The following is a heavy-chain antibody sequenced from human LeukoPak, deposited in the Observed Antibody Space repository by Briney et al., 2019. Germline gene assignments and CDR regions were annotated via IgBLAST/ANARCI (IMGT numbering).Heavy chain of an antibody. V-gene: IGHV3-23*01. J-gene: IGHJ4*02. D-gene: IGHD4-17*01. CDR2: ISGSGGKT. CDR3: ARGRGGDYVPSRFDY. Sequence: GGSLRLSCSASGFAFSGFAMGWVRQAPGKGLEWVSSISGSGGKTYYADSVEGRFTVSRDNSKNALYLQMNSLRAEDTALYYCARGRGGDYVPSRFDYWGQGTLVTVSS. CDR1: GFAFSGFA.